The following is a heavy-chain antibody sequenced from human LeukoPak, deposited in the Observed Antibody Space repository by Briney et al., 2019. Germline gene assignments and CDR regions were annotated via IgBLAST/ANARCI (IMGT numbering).Heavy chain of an antibody. CDR1: GFSFSSYA. CDR3: AKAGHYGDYSGRFDY. V-gene: IGHV3-23*01. Sequence: GGSLRLSCAASGFSFSSYAMSWVRQAPGKGLEWVSAVSNSGGSTYYADSVKGRFTISRDNSKNTLYLQMNSLRADDTAVYYCAKAGHYGDYSGRFDYWGQGTLVTVSS. D-gene: IGHD4-17*01. CDR2: VSNSGGST. J-gene: IGHJ4*02.